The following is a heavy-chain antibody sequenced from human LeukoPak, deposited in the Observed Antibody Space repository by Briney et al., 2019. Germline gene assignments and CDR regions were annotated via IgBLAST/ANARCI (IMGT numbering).Heavy chain of an antibody. Sequence: GGSLRLSCAASGFTFSSYGMSWVRQAPGKGLEWVSAISGSGGGTYYADSVKGRFTISRDNSKNTLYLQMNSLRAEDTAVYYCAKAYYYDSSGYSDAFDIWGQGTMVTVSS. CDR3: AKAYYYDSSGYSDAFDI. CDR1: GFTFSSYG. CDR2: ISGSGGGT. J-gene: IGHJ3*02. V-gene: IGHV3-23*01. D-gene: IGHD3-22*01.